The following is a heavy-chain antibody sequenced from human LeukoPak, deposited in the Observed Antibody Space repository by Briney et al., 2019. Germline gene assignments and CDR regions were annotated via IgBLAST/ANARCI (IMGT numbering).Heavy chain of an antibody. CDR1: GFTFDDYT. CDR2: ISWDGGST. V-gene: IGHV3-43*01. CDR3: AKDIDGRTVVTPYMDV. J-gene: IGHJ6*03. D-gene: IGHD4-23*01. Sequence: GGSLRLSCAASGFTFDDYTMHWVRQAPGKGLEWVSLISWDGGSTYYADSVKGRFTISRDNSKNSLYLQMNSLGTEDTALYYCAKDIDGRTVVTPYMDVWGKGTTVTVSS.